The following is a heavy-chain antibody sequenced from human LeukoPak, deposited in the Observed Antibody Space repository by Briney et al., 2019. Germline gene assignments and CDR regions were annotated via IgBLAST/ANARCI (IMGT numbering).Heavy chain of an antibody. Sequence: GGSLRLSCAASGLTFSSYNMNWVRQAPGKGLEWVGFIRSKAYGGTTEYAASVKGRFTISRDDSRSTAYLQMNSLKTEDTAVYYCTASDHLYCSSSSCHFDYWGQGTLVTVAS. CDR2: IRSKAYGGTT. D-gene: IGHD2-2*01. V-gene: IGHV3-49*04. CDR3: TASDHLYCSSSSCHFDY. CDR1: GLTFSSYN. J-gene: IGHJ4*02.